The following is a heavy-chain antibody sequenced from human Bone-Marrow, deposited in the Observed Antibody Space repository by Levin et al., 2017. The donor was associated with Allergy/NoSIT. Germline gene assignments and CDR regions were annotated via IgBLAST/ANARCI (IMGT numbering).Heavy chain of an antibody. D-gene: IGHD3-22*01. CDR1: GFTFDDYS. V-gene: IGHV3-9*01. CDR2: ITWNSAGM. CDR3: VKALSVVEADAIYLRGDAFDI. Sequence: PGGSLRLSCAASGFTFDDYSMHWVRQVPGKGLEWVSGITWNSAGMGYADSVRGRFTISRDNAKNSLYLQMNSLRVEDTALYYCVKALSVVEADAIYLRGDAFDIWGQGTLVTVSS. J-gene: IGHJ3*02.